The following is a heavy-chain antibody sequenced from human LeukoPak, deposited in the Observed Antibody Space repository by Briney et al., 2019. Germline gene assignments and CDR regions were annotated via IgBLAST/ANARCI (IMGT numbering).Heavy chain of an antibody. CDR3: ARDLRSSSWGRGNWFDP. Sequence: SETLSLTCTVSGGSTSSGGYYWSWIRQHPGKGLEWIGYIYYSGSTYYNPSLKSRVTISVDTSKNQFSLKLSSVTAADTAVYYCARDLRSSSWGRGNWFDPWGQGTLVTVSS. CDR2: IYYSGST. J-gene: IGHJ5*02. V-gene: IGHV4-31*03. D-gene: IGHD6-13*01. CDR1: GGSTSSGGYY.